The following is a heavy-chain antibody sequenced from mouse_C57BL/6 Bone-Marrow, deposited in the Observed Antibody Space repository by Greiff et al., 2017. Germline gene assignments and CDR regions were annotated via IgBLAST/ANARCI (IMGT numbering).Heavy chain of an antibody. CDR2: IFPGSGST. D-gene: IGHD1-1*01. CDR1: GYTFTDYY. CDR3: AMDYGSSYYRFAY. V-gene: IGHV1-75*01. J-gene: IGHJ3*01. Sequence: VQLVESGPELVKPGASVKISCKASGYTFTDYYINWVKQRPGQGLEWIGWIFPGSGSTYYNEKFKGKATLTVDKSSSTAYMLLSSLTSEDSAVYFCAMDYGSSYYRFAYWGQGTLVTVSA.